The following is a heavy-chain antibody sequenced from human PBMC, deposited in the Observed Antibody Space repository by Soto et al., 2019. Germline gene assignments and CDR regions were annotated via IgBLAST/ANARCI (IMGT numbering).Heavy chain of an antibody. CDR3: ARARQDFYSSDWYGAFDI. V-gene: IGHV3-33*01. CDR2: VGYDGNNK. D-gene: IGHD6-13*01. Sequence: QVQLVESGGGVVQPGRSLRLSCAASGFTFSGYGMHWVRQAPDKGLEWVAVVGYDGNNKYHADSVKGRFTVPRDNSNNTVYLQIHSLRAEDTAVYYCARARQDFYSSDWYGAFDIWGQGTMVTVSS. CDR1: GFTFSGYG. J-gene: IGHJ3*02.